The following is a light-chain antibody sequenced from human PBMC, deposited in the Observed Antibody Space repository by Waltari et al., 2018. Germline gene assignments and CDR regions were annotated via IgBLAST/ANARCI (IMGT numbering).Light chain of an antibody. Sequence: QAALTQPRSVSGSPGQSVTISCTGTSSDIGTYNYVSWYQQHPGIAPKLKIYEVSKRPSGVSDRFSGSKSGNTASLTISGLQAEDEADYYCSSYAGSNTGLFGGGTRLTVL. J-gene: IGLJ2*01. CDR3: SSYAGSNTGL. V-gene: IGLV2-11*01. CDR1: SSDIGTYNY. CDR2: EVS.